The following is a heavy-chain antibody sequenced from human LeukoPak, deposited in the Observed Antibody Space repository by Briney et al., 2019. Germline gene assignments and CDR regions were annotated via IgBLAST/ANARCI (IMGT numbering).Heavy chain of an antibody. CDR1: GFTFSSYS. J-gene: IGHJ4*02. D-gene: IGHD5-18*01. V-gene: IGHV3-48*01. CDR2: TSSSSSTI. Sequence: GGSLRLSCAASGFTFSSYSMNWVRQAPGKGLEWVSYTSSSSSTIYYADSVKGRFTISRDNAKNSLYLQMNSLRAEDTAVYYCARDLSYGYVLSYYFDYWGQGTLVTVSS. CDR3: ARDLSYGYVLSYYFDY.